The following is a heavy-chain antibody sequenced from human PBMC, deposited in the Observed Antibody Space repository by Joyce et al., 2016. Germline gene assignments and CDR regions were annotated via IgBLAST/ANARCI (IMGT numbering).Heavy chain of an antibody. Sequence: EAQLVESGGDLVKPGGSLRLSCAVSVFTFSTYGMGWVRQPPGKGLEWVSFINGVSTTIYYADSVKGRFTISRDNAKNSLSLQMNRLRDEDTAVYYCARASRYCRYGECYTGLAFDTWGQGTMVSVSS. CDR1: VFTFSTYG. CDR3: ARASRYCRYGECYTGLAFDT. V-gene: IGHV3-48*02. J-gene: IGHJ3*02. CDR2: INGVSTTI. D-gene: IGHD2-8*01.